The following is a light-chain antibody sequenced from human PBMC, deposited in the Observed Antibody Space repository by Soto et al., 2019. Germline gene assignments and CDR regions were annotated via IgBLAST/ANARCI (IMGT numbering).Light chain of an antibody. Sequence: QSALTQPASVSGSPGQSITISCTGTSSDVGSYNLVSWYQQHPGKAPKLMIYEVSKRPSGVSNRFSXSKSGNTASLTISGXXXXXXXDYYCCSYAGSSTFRVFGGGTKLTVL. V-gene: IGLV2-23*02. CDR1: SSDVGSYNL. CDR3: CSYAGSSTFRV. CDR2: EVS. J-gene: IGLJ3*02.